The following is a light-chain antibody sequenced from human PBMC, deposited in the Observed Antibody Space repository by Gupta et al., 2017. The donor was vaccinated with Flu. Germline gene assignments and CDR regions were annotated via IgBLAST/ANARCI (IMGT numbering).Light chain of an antibody. Sequence: EIVMTQSPATLSVSAGERATLSCRASQTVSSKLAWYQQKPGQAPRLLIYGSSTRATGIPARFSGSGSGADFYLTISSLQSEDVAVYYCQQDNNWPVTFGQGTKLEIK. CDR1: QTVSSK. CDR3: QQDNNWPVT. CDR2: GSS. J-gene: IGKJ2*01. V-gene: IGKV3-15*01.